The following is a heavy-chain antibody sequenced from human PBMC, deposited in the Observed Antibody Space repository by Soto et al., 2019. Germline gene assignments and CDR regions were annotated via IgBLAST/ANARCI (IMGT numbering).Heavy chain of an antibody. Sequence: QVQLVESGGGVVQSGRSLRLSCAASGFTFSSYAMHWVRQAPGKGLEWVAVISYDGNNKYYGDSVKGRFTISRDNSNNTLYLQMNSPRPEDTAVYYCARGPIPLSLGRFDYWGQGTLVTVSS. J-gene: IGHJ4*02. D-gene: IGHD5-18*01. V-gene: IGHV3-30*03. CDR2: ISYDGNNK. CDR1: GFTFSSYA. CDR3: ARGPIPLSLGRFDY.